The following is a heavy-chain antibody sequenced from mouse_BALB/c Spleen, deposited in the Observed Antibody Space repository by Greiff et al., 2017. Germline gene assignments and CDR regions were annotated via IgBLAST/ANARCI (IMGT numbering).Heavy chain of an antibody. CDR3: ARGGYGGYYFDY. CDR1: GYTFTSYW. CDR2: IDPSDSYT. D-gene: IGHD2-2*01. J-gene: IGHJ2*01. Sequence: QVQLQQPGAELVKPGASVKLSCKASGYTFTSYWMHWVKQRPGQGLEWIGEIDPSDSYTNYNQKFKGKATLTVDKSSSTAYMPLSSLTSEDSAVYYCARGGYGGYYFDYWGQGTTLTVSS. V-gene: IGHV1-69*02.